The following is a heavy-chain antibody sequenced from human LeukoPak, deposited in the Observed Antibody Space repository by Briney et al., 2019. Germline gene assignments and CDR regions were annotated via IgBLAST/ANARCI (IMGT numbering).Heavy chain of an antibody. CDR1: GFSFSIYR. Sequence: PGGSLRLSCAASGFSFSIYRMIWVRQAPGKRLEWVSSVSNSGDYIHYADSVKGRFTISRDNSKNSLYLQMNSLRAEDTAVYYCARALIGYYFDYWGQGTLVTVSS. CDR3: ARALIGYYFDY. CDR2: VSNSGDYI. V-gene: IGHV3-21*06. D-gene: IGHD2-8*01. J-gene: IGHJ4*02.